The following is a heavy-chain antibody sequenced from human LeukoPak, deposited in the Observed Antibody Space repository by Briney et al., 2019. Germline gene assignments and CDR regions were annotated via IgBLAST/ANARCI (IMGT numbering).Heavy chain of an antibody. CDR1: GGSISSGSYY. Sequence: SETLSLTCTVSGGSISSGSYYWSWIRQPAGKGLEWIGRIHTSGSTNYNPSLKSRVTMSGDTSKNQLSLKLNSVTAADTAVYYCARGKYYYDGSGYIRFDPWGQGTLVTVSS. CDR2: IHTSGST. D-gene: IGHD3-22*01. CDR3: ARGKYYYDGSGYIRFDP. J-gene: IGHJ5*02. V-gene: IGHV4-61*02.